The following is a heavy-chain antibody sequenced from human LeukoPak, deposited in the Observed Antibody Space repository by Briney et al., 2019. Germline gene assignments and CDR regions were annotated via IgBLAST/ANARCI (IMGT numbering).Heavy chain of an antibody. CDR3: ARDATGFDY. V-gene: IGHV3-7*01. J-gene: IGHJ4*02. CDR1: GFTFSRDW. CDR2: VKQDGIET. D-gene: IGHD2-15*01. Sequence: GGSLRLSCVASGFTFSRDWMSWVRQAPGKGLEWVASVKQDGIETQYVDSVKGRFTISRDNAKNSVYLQMNSLRVEDTAVYYCARDATGFDYWGQGTLVTVSS.